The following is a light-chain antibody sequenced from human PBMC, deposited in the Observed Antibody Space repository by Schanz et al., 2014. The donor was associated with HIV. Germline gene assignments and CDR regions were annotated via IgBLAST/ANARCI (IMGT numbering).Light chain of an antibody. CDR1: QSIRSY. CDR2: DAS. Sequence: EVVMTQSPATLSVSPGDKATLSCRASQSIRSYLAWYRQRPGQPPRLVISDASTRATGIPARFSGSGSGTDFTLTISRLEPEDFAVYYCHQYGSSPRTFGQGTKVEIK. CDR3: HQYGSSPRT. V-gene: IGKV3-20*01. J-gene: IGKJ1*01.